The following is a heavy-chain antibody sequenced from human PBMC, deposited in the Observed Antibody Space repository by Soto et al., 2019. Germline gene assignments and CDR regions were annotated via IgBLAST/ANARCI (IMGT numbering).Heavy chain of an antibody. CDR3: AAEFNTARPPAESG. V-gene: IGHV1-69*06. Sequence: QVQLVQSGAEVKKPGSSVKVSCKASGGTFSSYAISWVRQAPGHGLEWMGGIIPIFGTANYAQKFQGRVTSTADKSTSTAYRELSSLRAEDTAVYYCAAEFNTARPPAESGWGQGTLVTVSS. D-gene: IGHD5-18*01. CDR2: IIPIFGTA. J-gene: IGHJ4*02. CDR1: GGTFSSYA.